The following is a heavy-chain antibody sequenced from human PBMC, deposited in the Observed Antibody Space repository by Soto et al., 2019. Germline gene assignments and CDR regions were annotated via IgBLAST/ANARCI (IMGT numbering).Heavy chain of an antibody. CDR3: AKGGSSWNNWFDP. V-gene: IGHV3-30-3*01. CDR1: GLTFSSYA. CDR2: ISYDGSNK. J-gene: IGHJ5*02. Sequence: GGSLRLSCADSGLTFSSYAMHWVRQAPGKGLEWVAVISYDGSNKYYADSVKGRFTISRDNYKNTLNLQMNSLRAEDMAVYYCAKGGSSWNNWFDPWGQGTLVTVSS. D-gene: IGHD6-13*01.